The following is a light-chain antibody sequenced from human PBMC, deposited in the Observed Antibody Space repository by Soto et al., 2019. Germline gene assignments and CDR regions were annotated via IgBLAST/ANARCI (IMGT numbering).Light chain of an antibody. V-gene: IGKV3-15*01. CDR1: QSVSSN. CDR3: QQYNKWPPYT. J-gene: IGKJ2*01. Sequence: EIVMTQSPANLCVSPGERATLSCRASQSVSSNLAWYQQKPGQGPRLLIYGASTRATGIPARFSGSGSGTEFTLTISSLQSEDFAVYYCQQYNKWPPYTFGQGTKVEIK. CDR2: GAS.